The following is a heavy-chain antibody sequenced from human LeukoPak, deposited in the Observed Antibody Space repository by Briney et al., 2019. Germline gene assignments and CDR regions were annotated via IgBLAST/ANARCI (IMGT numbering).Heavy chain of an antibody. CDR3: ARHDSSFIYSSGWLPFGY. V-gene: IGHV4-34*01. CDR1: GGSFSGYY. J-gene: IGHJ4*02. Sequence: SETLSLTCAVYGGSFSGYYWSWIRQPPGKGLEWIGEINHSGSTNYNPSLKSRVTISVDTSKNQFSLKLSSVTAADTAVYYCARHDSSFIYSSGWLPFGYWGQGTLVTVSS. CDR2: INHSGST. D-gene: IGHD6-19*01.